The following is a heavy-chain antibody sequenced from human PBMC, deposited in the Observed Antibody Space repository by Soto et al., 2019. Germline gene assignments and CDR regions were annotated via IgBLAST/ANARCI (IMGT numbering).Heavy chain of an antibody. CDR2: ISYDGSNR. CDR1: GLTLSNYA. CDR3: ARVPQAVAAAY. V-gene: IGHV3-30-3*01. Sequence: ESGGGVVQPGRSLRLSCAASGLTLSNYAMHWVRQAPGKGLEWVAVISYDGSNRYYADSVKGRFTISRDNSKNTLYLQMNSLRAEDTAVYYCARVPQAVAAAYWGQGTLVTVSS. J-gene: IGHJ4*02. D-gene: IGHD6-19*01.